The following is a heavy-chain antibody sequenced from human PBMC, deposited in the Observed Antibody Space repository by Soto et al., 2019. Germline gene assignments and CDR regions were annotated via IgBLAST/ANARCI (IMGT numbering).Heavy chain of an antibody. CDR2: ISGSGVTP. D-gene: IGHD6-19*01. CDR1: GFTFNSYT. V-gene: IGHV3-23*01. J-gene: IGHJ3*02. Sequence: EVQLLESGGGLVQPGGSLRLSCAASGFTFNSYTMSWVRQAPGKGLEWVSTISGSGVTPYYADSVKGRFTISRDNSKNTLDPQRNGLRAEETAVYYWATGGGDYSSGWYGAFDIWGQGTMVTVSS. CDR3: ATGGGDYSSGWYGAFDI.